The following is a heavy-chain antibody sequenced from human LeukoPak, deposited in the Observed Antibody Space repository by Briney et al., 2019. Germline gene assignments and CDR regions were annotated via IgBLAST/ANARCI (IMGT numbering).Heavy chain of an antibody. CDR2: INAYNGNT. J-gene: IGHJ4*02. V-gene: IGHV1-18*01. CDR3: ARDMLVASSGWYTGIDY. D-gene: IGHD6-19*01. CDR1: GYTFTSYG. Sequence: ASVKVSCKASGYTFTSYGISWVRQAPGQGLEWMGWINAYNGNTNYAQKLQGRVTMTRETSTSTAYMELRSLRSDDTAVYYCARDMLVASSGWYTGIDYWGQGTLVTVSS.